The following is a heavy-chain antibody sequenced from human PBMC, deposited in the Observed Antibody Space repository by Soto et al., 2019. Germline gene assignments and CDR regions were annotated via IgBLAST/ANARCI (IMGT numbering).Heavy chain of an antibody. CDR2: IRYDATYK. J-gene: IGHJ3*01. Sequence: QGQLVESGGGVVQPGRSLRLSCAASGFIFSHFGMNWVRQAPGKGLEWVAVIRYDATYKAYAESVKGRFTISRENSKNTASLQMDSLRVEDTAVYYCARFNGDDYSGAFDVCGQGTVVTVSS. CDR3: ARFNGDDYSGAFDV. V-gene: IGHV3-33*01. CDR1: GFIFSHFG. D-gene: IGHD4-17*01.